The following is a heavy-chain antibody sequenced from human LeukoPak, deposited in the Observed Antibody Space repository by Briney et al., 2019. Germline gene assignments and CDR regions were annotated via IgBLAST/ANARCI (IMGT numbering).Heavy chain of an antibody. CDR3: ARDSRRITIFRVVIGNWFDP. V-gene: IGHV4-34*01. CDR1: GGYFSGYY. D-gene: IGHD3-3*01. J-gene: IGHJ5*02. Sequence: KPSETLSLTCAVYGGYFSGYYWSWIRQPPGKGLEWIGEINHSGSTHYNPSLKSRVTISVDTSKNQFSLKLSSVTAADTAVYYCARDSRRITIFRVVIGNWFDPWGQGTLVTVSS. CDR2: INHSGST.